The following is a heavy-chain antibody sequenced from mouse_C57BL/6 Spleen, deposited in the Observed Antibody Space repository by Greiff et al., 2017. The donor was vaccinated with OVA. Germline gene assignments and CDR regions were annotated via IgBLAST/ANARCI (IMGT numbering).Heavy chain of an antibody. V-gene: IGHV1-76*01. J-gene: IGHJ2*01. CDR2: IYPGSGNT. D-gene: IGHD1-1*01. Sequence: QVQLQQSGAELVRPGASVKLSCKASGYTFTDYYINWVKQRPGQGLEWIARIYPGSGNTYYNEKFKGKATLTAEKSSSTAYMQLSSLTSEDSAVYFCARSNYGSSYFDYWGQGTTLTVSS. CDR3: ARSNYGSSYFDY. CDR1: GYTFTDYY.